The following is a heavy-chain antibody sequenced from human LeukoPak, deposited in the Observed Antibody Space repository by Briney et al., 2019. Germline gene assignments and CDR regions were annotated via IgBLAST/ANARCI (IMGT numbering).Heavy chain of an antibody. D-gene: IGHD6-19*01. Sequence: SETLSLTCTVSGGSICSGGYYWSWIRQHPGKGLEWIGYIYYSGSTYYNPSLKSRVTISVDTSKNQFSLKLSSVTAADTAVYYCARARGLYTSGWYYGYWGQGTLVTVSS. V-gene: IGHV4-31*03. CDR1: GGSICSGGYY. CDR3: ARARGLYTSGWYYGY. CDR2: IYYSGST. J-gene: IGHJ4*02.